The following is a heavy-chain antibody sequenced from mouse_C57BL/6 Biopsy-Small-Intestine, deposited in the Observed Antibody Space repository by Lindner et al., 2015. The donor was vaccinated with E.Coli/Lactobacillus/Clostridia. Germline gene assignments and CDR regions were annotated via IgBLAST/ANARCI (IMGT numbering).Heavy chain of an antibody. CDR2: INPNYGNT. Sequence: VQLQESGPELVKPGASVKISCKASGYAFSSSWMNWVKQRPGKGLEWIGVINPNYGNTIYNQNFKGKATLTVDQSSSTAYMQLHSLTSEDSAVYYCARNGNYFDYWGQGTTLTVSS. J-gene: IGHJ2*01. D-gene: IGHD2-1*01. CDR3: ARNGNYFDY. V-gene: IGHV1-39*01. CDR1: GYAFSSSW.